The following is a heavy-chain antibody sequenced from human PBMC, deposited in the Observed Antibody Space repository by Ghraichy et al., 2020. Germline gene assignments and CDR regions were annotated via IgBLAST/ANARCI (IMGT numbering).Heavy chain of an antibody. Sequence: GGSLRLSCAASGCTFSSYWMHWVRQAPGKGLVWVSRINSDGSSTSYADSVKGRFTISRDNAKNTLYLQMNSLRAEDTAVYYCARDLAYYDILTGYYYYYGMDVWGQGTTVTVSS. J-gene: IGHJ6*02. CDR3: ARDLAYYDILTGYYYYYGMDV. CDR2: INSDGSST. V-gene: IGHV3-74*01. CDR1: GCTFSSYW. D-gene: IGHD3-9*01.